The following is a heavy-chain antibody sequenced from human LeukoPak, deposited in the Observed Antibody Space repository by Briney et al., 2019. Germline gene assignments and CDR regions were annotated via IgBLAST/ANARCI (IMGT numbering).Heavy chain of an antibody. J-gene: IGHJ4*02. V-gene: IGHV4-34*01. CDR1: GGSFSGYY. Sequence: PSETLSLTCAVYGGSFSGYYWSWIRQPPGKGLEWIGEINHSGSTNYNPSLKSRVTISVDTSKNQFSLKLSSVTAADTAVYYCARVVIVGATPDYWGQGTLVTVSS. D-gene: IGHD1-26*01. CDR3: ARVVIVGATPDY. CDR2: INHSGST.